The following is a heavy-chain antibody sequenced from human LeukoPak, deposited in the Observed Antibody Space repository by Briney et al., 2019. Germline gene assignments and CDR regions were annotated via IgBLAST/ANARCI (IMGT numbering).Heavy chain of an antibody. J-gene: IGHJ4*02. V-gene: IGHV4-59*08. Sequence: PSETLSLTCTVSGGSISSYYWSWIRQPPGKGLEWIGYIYYSGSTNYNPSLKSRVTISVDTSKNQFSLHLSSVTAADTAVYYCARRTGYSSSWSGSFDYWGRETLVTVSS. CDR1: GGSISSYY. D-gene: IGHD6-13*01. CDR3: ARRTGYSSSWSGSFDY. CDR2: IYYSGST.